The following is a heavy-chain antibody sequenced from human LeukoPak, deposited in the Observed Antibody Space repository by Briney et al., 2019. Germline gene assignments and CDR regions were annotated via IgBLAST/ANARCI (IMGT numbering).Heavy chain of an antibody. CDR3: AGDPNSST. CDR2: MDPNSGNT. J-gene: IGHJ4*02. V-gene: IGHV1-8*02. Sequence: ASVKVSCKASGYIFTSYFMHWVRQAPGQGLEWMGWMDPNSGNTGYAQKFQGRVTMTRNTSISTAYMELSSLRSEDTAVYYCAGDPNSSTWGQGTLVTVSS. D-gene: IGHD6-13*01. CDR1: GYIFTSYF.